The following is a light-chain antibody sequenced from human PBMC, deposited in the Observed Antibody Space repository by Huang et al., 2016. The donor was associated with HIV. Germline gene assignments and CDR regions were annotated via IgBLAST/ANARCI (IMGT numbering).Light chain of an antibody. CDR1: QNVGHK. Sequence: EVVMTQSPGTLSGSPGERGTRSCRASQNVGHKLAWNQQKPVQAPRLRIFGASTRADDIPDRFSGSGSGTDFTLTISSLQSEDFAVYDCQQYNIWPPWTFGQGTKVEIK. CDR2: GAS. V-gene: IGKV3-15*01. CDR3: QQYNIWPPWT. J-gene: IGKJ1*01.